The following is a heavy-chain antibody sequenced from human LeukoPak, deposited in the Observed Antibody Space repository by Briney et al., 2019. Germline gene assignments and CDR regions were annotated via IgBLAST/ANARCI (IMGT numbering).Heavy chain of an antibody. CDR2: INQSGSI. D-gene: IGHD1-26*01. Sequence: SETLSLTCAVYGGSFSGYYWSWICQPPGKGLEWIGEINQSGSINYNPSLKSRVTISIDTSRNQFSLKLSSVTAADTAVYYCSSGGVGNRLGYWGQGTLVTVSS. J-gene: IGHJ4*02. CDR1: GGSFSGYY. V-gene: IGHV4-34*01. CDR3: SSGGVGNRLGY.